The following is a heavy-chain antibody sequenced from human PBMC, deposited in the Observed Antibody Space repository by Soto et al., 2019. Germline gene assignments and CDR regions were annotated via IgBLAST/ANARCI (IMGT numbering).Heavy chain of an antibody. V-gene: IGHV3-13*01. CDR3: ARGSKGTYGMDV. CDR1: GYTFRSYD. D-gene: IGHD3-10*01. Sequence: GGSLRLSCAASGYTFRSYDMHWVRQVTGKGLEWVSVIGSAGDTNYAPSVKGRFTISRENAKNSLYLQMNSLRAGDTAVYYCARGSKGTYGMDVWGQGTTVTVSS. CDR2: IGSAGDT. J-gene: IGHJ6*02.